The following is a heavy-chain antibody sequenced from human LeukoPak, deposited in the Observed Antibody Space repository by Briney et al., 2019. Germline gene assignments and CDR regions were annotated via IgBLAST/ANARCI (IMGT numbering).Heavy chain of an antibody. CDR3: ATTPEMATNSFDY. CDR1: GGTFSSYA. CDR2: FDPEDGET. D-gene: IGHD5-12*01. J-gene: IGHJ4*02. Sequence: ASVKVSCKASGGTFSSYAISWVRQAPGKGLEWMGGFDPEDGETIYAQKFQGRVTMTEDTSTDTAYMELSSLRSEDTAVYYCATTPEMATNSFDYWGQGTLVTVFS. V-gene: IGHV1-24*01.